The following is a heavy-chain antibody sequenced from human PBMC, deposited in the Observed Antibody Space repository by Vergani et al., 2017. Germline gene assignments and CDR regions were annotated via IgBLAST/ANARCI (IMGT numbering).Heavy chain of an antibody. CDR3: ARYYYGSGSYIY. V-gene: IGHV1-69*01. Sequence: QVQLVQSGAEVKKPGSSVKVSCKASGGTFSSYAISWVRQAPGQGLEWMGGIIPIFGTANYAQKFQGRVSITADEATSTAYMELSSLGSEYTAVYYFARYYYGSGSYIYWGQGTLVTVSS. D-gene: IGHD3-10*01. CDR2: IIPIFGTA. CDR1: GGTFSSYA. J-gene: IGHJ4*02.